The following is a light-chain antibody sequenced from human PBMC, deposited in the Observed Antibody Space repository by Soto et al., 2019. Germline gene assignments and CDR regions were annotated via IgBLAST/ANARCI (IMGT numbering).Light chain of an antibody. CDR3: QQYGSSPPIT. Sequence: DIVLTQSPGTVSLSPGERATLSCRASQSVSNNYLAWYQQKPGQAPRLLIYGASSRATGIPDRFSGSGSGTDFTLTISRLEPEDFAVYYCQQYGSSPPITFGQGTRLEI. CDR1: QSVSNNY. J-gene: IGKJ5*01. CDR2: GAS. V-gene: IGKV3-20*01.